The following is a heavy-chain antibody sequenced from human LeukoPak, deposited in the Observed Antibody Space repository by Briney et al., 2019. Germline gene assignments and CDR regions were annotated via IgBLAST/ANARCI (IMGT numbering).Heavy chain of an antibody. CDR2: FDPEDGET. V-gene: IGHV1-24*01. CDR3: ARDLGLRGGVVTSSYYYYYYGMDV. CDR1: GYTLTELS. D-gene: IGHD3-3*01. Sequence: ASVKVSCKVSGYTLTELSMHWVRQAPGKGLEWMGGFDPEDGETIYAQKFQGRVTMTEDTSTDTAYMELRSLRSDDTAVYYCARDLGLRGGVVTSSYYYYYYGMDVWGQGTTVTVSS. J-gene: IGHJ6*02.